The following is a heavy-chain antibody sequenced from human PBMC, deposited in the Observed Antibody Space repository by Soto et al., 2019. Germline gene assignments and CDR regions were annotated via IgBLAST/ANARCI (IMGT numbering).Heavy chain of an antibody. V-gene: IGHV3-7*01. J-gene: IGHJ4*02. Sequence: PGGSLRLSCAASGFTLSSYWMSWVRQAPGKGLEWVANIKPDGSEKYYADSVEGRFTTSRDNAKNSLYLQMDSLRAEDTAVYYCARDLSTVYSPPGYWGQGTLVTVSS. CDR3: ARDLSTVYSPPGY. CDR1: GFTLSSYW. D-gene: IGHD5-18*01. CDR2: IKPDGSEK.